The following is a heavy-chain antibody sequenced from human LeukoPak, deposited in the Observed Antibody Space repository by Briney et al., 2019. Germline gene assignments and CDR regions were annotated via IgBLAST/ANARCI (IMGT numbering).Heavy chain of an antibody. CDR2: MNPGSGDT. J-gene: IGHJ6*03. CDR1: GYTFSNFD. CDR3: ARSRRGYYMDV. Sequence: ASVKVSCKASGYTFSNFDANWVRQAPGQGLEWMAWMNPGSGDTGYEGKFQARLTISRNTSITTASMELSCLTSEDTAVYYCARSRRGYYMDVWGKGTTVIVSS. V-gene: IGHV1-8*03.